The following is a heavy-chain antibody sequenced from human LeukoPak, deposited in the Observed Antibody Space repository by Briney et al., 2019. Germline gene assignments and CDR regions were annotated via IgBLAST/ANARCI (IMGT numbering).Heavy chain of an antibody. J-gene: IGHJ4*02. CDR2: ISGSGGST. V-gene: IGHV3-23*01. CDR1: GFTFSNYD. D-gene: IGHD5-24*01. CDR3: AKDSYDGYVVY. Sequence: PGGSLRLSCAASGFTFSNYDMSWVRQAPGKGLEWVSAISGSGGSTYYADSVKGRFTISGDNSKNTLYLQINSLRAEDTAVYYCAKDSYDGYVVYWGQGTLVTVSS.